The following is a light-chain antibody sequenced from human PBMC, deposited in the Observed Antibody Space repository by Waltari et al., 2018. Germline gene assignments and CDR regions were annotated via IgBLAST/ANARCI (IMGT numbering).Light chain of an antibody. CDR3: QQSRDAPHT. CDR2: DAS. CDR1: YDIGNF. Sequence: DIQMTQSPSSLSASVGDRVTITCRATYDIGNFLNWYQHKSGKAPNLLIYDASTLQDGVPSRFSGSGSGTDFTLIISSLQPEDFGSYYCQQSRDAPHTFGQGTKVEIK. V-gene: IGKV1-39*01. J-gene: IGKJ2*01.